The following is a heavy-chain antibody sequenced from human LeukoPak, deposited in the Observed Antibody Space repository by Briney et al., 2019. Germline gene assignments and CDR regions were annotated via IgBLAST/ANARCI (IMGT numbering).Heavy chain of an antibody. CDR1: GGSISSYY. D-gene: IGHD3-22*01. CDR2: IYYSGST. V-gene: IGHV4-59*01. J-gene: IGHJ4*02. Sequence: SETLSLTCTVSGGSISSYYWSWIRQPPGKGLEWIGYIYYSGSTNYNPSLKSRVTISVDTSKNQFSLKLSSVTAADTAVYYCAREVVDSSGYTPFDYWGRGTLVTVSS. CDR3: AREVVDSSGYTPFDY.